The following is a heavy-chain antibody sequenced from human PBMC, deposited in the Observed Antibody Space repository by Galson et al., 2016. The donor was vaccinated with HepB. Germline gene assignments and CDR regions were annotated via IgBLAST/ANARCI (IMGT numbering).Heavy chain of an antibody. Sequence: SLRLSCAASGFTFSTGDLHWVRQATGKGLEWVSAIGLAGDAYYLDSVRGRFTISSENVRNSLYLQMTSLRAGDTAVYYCARARSVGLGKWTWYFDLWGRGTLVTVSS. V-gene: IGHV3-13*01. CDR1: GFTFSTGD. D-gene: IGHD3-16*01. CDR2: IGLAGDA. CDR3: ARARSVGLGKWTWYFDL. J-gene: IGHJ2*01.